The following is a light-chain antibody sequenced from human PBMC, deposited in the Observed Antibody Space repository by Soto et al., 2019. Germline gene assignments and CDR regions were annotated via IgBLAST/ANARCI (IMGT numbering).Light chain of an antibody. CDR3: QQANSFPFT. J-gene: IGKJ4*01. CDR2: AAS. CDR1: QGISTW. Sequence: DVQLTQSPSSVSASVGDRVTSTCRASQGISTWLAWYQQIPGKAPKLLIFAASSLQNCVPSRFSGSGSGRDFSLTISSLQPEDFATYYCQQANSFPFTFGGGTRVE. V-gene: IGKV1D-12*01.